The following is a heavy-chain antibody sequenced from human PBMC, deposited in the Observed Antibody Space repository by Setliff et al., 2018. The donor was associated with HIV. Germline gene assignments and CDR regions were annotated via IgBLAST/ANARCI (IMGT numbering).Heavy chain of an antibody. V-gene: IGHV4-38-2*01. CDR2: IYYSGST. J-gene: IGHJ4*02. D-gene: IGHD1-1*01. CDR3: AQLGMVDDFDY. Sequence: SETLSLTCAVSGYSISSGYYWGWIRQPPGKGLEWIGYIYYSGSTYYNPSLKSRVTISVDTSKNHLSLKLRSVTAADTAVYYCAQLGMVDDFDYWGQGTLVTVAS. CDR1: GYSISSGYY.